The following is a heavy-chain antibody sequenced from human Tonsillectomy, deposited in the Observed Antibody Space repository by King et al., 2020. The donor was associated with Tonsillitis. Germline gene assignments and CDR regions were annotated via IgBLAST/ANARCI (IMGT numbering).Heavy chain of an antibody. CDR3: ARLLPATVTSDAFDI. Sequence: QVQLQESGPGLVKPSETLSLTCTVSGGSISSYYWSWIRQPPGKGLEWIGYIYYSGSTNYNPSLKSRVTISVDTSKNQFSLKLSSVTAADTAVYYCARLLPATVTSDAFDIWGQGTMVTVSS. CDR1: GGSISSYY. CDR2: IYYSGST. D-gene: IGHD4-17*01. J-gene: IGHJ3*02. V-gene: IGHV4-59*01.